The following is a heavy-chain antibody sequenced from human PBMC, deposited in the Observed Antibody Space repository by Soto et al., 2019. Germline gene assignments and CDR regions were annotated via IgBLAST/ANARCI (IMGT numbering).Heavy chain of an antibody. V-gene: IGHV6-1*01. CDR3: ARGKLGRRPYFDY. Sequence: TLSLTCAISGDSVSSTSVAWNWIRQSPSRGLEWLGRTYYKSKWYNDYAVSVKSRVTINPDTSKNQFSLQLNSVTPDDAAVYYCARGKLGRRPYFDYWGQGTLVTVSS. CDR1: GDSVSSTSVA. J-gene: IGHJ4*02. CDR2: TYYKSKWYN. D-gene: IGHD1-1*01.